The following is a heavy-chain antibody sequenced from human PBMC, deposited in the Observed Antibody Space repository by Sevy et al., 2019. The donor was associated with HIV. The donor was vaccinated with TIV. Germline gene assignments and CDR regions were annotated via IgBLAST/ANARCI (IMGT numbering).Heavy chain of an antibody. J-gene: IGHJ4*02. Sequence: SETLSLTCTVSGGSISSYYWSWIRQPAGKGLEWIGRIYISGTSNYNPSLKSRVTMSVDTSKNQFSLKLNSVTAADTAIYYCARDSHYSGWPFDYWGQGTLVTVSS. CDR1: GGSISSYY. CDR3: ARDSHYSGWPFDY. CDR2: IYISGTS. V-gene: IGHV4-4*07. D-gene: IGHD6-19*01.